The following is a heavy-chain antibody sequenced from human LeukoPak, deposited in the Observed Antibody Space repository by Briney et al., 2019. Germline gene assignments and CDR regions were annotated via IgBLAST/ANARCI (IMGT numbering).Heavy chain of an antibody. Sequence: ASVKVSCKASGYTFTGYYMHWVRQAPGQGLEWMGWINPNSGGTNYAQKFQGRVTMTRDTSISTAYMELSRLRSDDTAVYYCARGPHYDFWSGLSDYWGQGTLVTVSS. D-gene: IGHD3-3*01. CDR3: ARGPHYDFWSGLSDY. V-gene: IGHV1-2*02. CDR1: GYTFTGYY. CDR2: INPNSGGT. J-gene: IGHJ4*02.